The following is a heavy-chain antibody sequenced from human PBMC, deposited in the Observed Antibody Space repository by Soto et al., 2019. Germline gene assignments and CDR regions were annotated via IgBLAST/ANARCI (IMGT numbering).Heavy chain of an antibody. CDR1: GFTFSSYA. D-gene: IGHD2-21*01. V-gene: IGHV3-30-3*01. Sequence: QVQLVESGGGVVQPGRSLRLSCAASGFTFSSYAMHWVRQAPGKGLEWVAVISYDGSNKYYADSVKGRFTISRDNSKNTLYLQMNSLRAEDTAVYYCARGSRYSPSAPPYYYYGMDVWGQGTTVTVSS. J-gene: IGHJ6*02. CDR2: ISYDGSNK. CDR3: ARGSRYSPSAPPYYYYGMDV.